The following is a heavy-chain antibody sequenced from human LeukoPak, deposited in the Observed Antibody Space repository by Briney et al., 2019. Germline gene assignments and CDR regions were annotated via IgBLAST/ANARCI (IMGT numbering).Heavy chain of an antibody. J-gene: IGHJ3*02. Sequence: GGSLRLSCAASGFTFSNYAMSWVRQAPGKGLEWVSAISGYVGSTYYADSVKGRFTISRDNSKNTLYLQMNSLRAEDTAVYYCARVTYDAFDIWGQGTMVTVSS. CDR1: GFTFSNYA. CDR3: ARVTYDAFDI. CDR2: ISGYVGST. V-gene: IGHV3-23*01.